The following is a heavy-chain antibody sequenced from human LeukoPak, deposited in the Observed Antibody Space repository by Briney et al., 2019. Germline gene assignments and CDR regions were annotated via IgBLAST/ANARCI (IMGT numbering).Heavy chain of an antibody. J-gene: IGHJ4*02. CDR1: GGSISSYY. D-gene: IGHD3-22*01. V-gene: IGHV4-34*01. CDR2: INHSGST. Sequence: PSETLSLTCTVSGGSISSYYWSWIRQPPGKGLEWIGEINHSGSTNYNPSLKSRVTISVDTSKNQFSLKLSSVTAADTAVYYCARVLPYYYDSRQRFFDYWGQGTLVTVSS. CDR3: ARVLPYYYDSRQRFFDY.